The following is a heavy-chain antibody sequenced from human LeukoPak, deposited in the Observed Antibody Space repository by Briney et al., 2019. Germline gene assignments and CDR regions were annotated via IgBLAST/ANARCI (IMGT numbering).Heavy chain of an antibody. D-gene: IGHD2-2*01. J-gene: IGHJ2*01. CDR1: GFTFSSYA. V-gene: IGHV3-23*01. Sequence: QAGGSLRLSCAASGFTFSSYAMSWVRQAPGKGLEWVSAISGSGGSTYYADSVKGRFTISRDNSKNTLYLQMNSLRAEDTAVYYCAKWRAYCSSTSCYEGEGGYWYFDLWGRGTLVTVSS. CDR2: ISGSGGST. CDR3: AKWRAYCSSTSCYEGEGGYWYFDL.